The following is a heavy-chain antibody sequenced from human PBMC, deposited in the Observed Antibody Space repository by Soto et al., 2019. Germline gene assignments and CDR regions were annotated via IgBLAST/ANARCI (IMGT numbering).Heavy chain of an antibody. CDR3: ARHRYYEGSVPGYGMDV. J-gene: IGHJ6*02. D-gene: IGHD3-16*01. Sequence: QVQLVESGGGLVKPGGSLRLSCAASGFTFSDYYMSWIRQAPGKGLEYISYISNGGSFIYYADSVKGRFTISRDTAKTSPYLQMNSLRAEDTALYYCARHRYYEGSVPGYGMDVWGQGTTVTVSS. CDR2: ISNGGSFI. CDR1: GFTFSDYY. V-gene: IGHV3-11*01.